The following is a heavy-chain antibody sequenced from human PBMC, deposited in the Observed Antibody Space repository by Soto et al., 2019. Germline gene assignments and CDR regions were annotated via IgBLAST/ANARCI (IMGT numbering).Heavy chain of an antibody. CDR3: AKGLLAIVGTTLPRDDFNI. CDR2: ISHDGSYK. D-gene: IGHD1-26*01. CDR1: GFSFTTYV. Sequence: RWSLRLSCAASGFSFTTYVMNWVRQAPGKVLEWVEVISHDGSYKYYGDAVKVRFTISRDTSKNAGYLEMNSLRPEDTAVSYCAKGLLAIVGTTLPRDDFNIWGQGTMVTVSS. V-gene: IGHV3-30*18. J-gene: IGHJ3*02.